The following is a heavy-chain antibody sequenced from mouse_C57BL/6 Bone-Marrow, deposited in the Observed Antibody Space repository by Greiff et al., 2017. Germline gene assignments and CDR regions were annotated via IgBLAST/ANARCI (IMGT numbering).Heavy chain of an antibody. V-gene: IGHV14-4*01. Sequence: VQLQQSGAELVRPGASVKLSCTASGFNIKDDYMHWVKQRPEQGLEWIGWIDPENGDTEYASKFQGKATITADTSSNTAYLQLSSLTTEDTAIYYCTTLPKNYWGQGTTLTVSS. CDR2: IDPENGDT. D-gene: IGHD2-1*01. CDR1: GFNIKDDY. CDR3: TTLPKNY. J-gene: IGHJ2*01.